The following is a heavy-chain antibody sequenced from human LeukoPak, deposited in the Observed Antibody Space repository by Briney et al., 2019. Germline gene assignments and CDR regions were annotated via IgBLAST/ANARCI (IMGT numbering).Heavy chain of an antibody. V-gene: IGHV4-4*09. D-gene: IGHD3-16*01. CDR1: GGSLSSRY. CDR3: ARGRGPLRVEFGD. Sequence: SETLSLTCNVSGGSLSSRYCSWIRQAPGKGLEWIGFIFSGGSTNYNPSLKSRVSISMDTSQNQFTLKLTSVTAADTAVYYCARGRGPLRVEFGDWGQGALVTVSS. CDR2: IFSGGST. J-gene: IGHJ4*02.